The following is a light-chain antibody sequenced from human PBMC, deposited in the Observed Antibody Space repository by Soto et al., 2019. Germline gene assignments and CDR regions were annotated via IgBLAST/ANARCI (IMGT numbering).Light chain of an antibody. J-gene: IGKJ4*01. CDR2: GAS. V-gene: IGKV3-20*01. Sequence: EIVLTQSPGTLSLSPGERATLSCRASQSVSSSYLAWYQQKPGQAPRLLIYGASSRATGIPDRFSGSGSGTDFTLTISRLEPEDFAVYSCQRYGNSPGGLFGGGTKVEIK. CDR1: QSVSSSY. CDR3: QRYGNSPGGL.